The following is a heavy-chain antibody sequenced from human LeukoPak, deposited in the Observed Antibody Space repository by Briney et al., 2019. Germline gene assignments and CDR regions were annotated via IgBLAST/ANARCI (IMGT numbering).Heavy chain of an antibody. Sequence: SETLSLTCSVSNGSISRYYWNWIRQPPGKGLEWIGYIYYSGSTNYNPSLKSRVTISVDTSKNQFSLKLSSVTAADTAVYYCARVFRNYYDSSGYPEVYYFDYWGQGTLVTVSS. CDR2: IYYSGST. CDR3: ARVFRNYYDSSGYPEVYYFDY. V-gene: IGHV4-59*01. CDR1: NGSISRYY. D-gene: IGHD3-22*01. J-gene: IGHJ4*02.